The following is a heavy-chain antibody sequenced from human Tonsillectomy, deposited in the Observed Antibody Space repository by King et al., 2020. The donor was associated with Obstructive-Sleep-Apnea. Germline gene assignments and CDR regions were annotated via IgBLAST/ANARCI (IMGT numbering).Heavy chain of an antibody. D-gene: IGHD3-9*01. V-gene: IGHV3-11*06. Sequence: VQLVESGGGLVKPGGSLRLSCAASGFTFSDYYMNWIRQAPGKGLEWVSFISDTGTFTNYADAVTGRFTISRDNAKNSLYLQMNSLRGEDTALYYCVRRDNNNSLTSFRGGMDVWGQGTTVTVSS. CDR3: VRRDNNNSLTSFRGGMDV. J-gene: IGHJ6*02. CDR1: GFTFSDYY. CDR2: ISDTGTFT.